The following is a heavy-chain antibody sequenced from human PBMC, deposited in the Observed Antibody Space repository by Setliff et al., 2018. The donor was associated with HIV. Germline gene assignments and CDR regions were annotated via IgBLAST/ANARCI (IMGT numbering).Heavy chain of an antibody. J-gene: IGHJ6*03. V-gene: IGHV3-23*01. CDR1: GFTFSSSA. CDR3: AKMGPQAFYFYYMDV. CDR2: VSISGGST. Sequence: GGSLRLSCAASGFTFSSSAMSWVRQAPGKGLDWVSTVSISGGSTYYADSVRGRFTISRDNSKNTLYLQMNSLRADDTALYYCAKMGPQAFYFYYMDVWGKGTTVTVS.